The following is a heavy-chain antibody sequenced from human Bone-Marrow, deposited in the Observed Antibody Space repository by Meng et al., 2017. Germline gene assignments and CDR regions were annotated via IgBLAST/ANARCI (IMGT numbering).Heavy chain of an antibody. CDR3: ARARNGNWFDP. Sequence: GESLKISCAASGFTFSSYEMNWVRQAPGKGLEWVSYIGSSDSTIYYADSVKGRFTISRDNAKNSLYLQMNSLRAEDTAVYYCARARNGNWFDPWGQGTLVTVSS. J-gene: IGHJ5*02. CDR2: IGSSDSTI. CDR1: GFTFSSYE. V-gene: IGHV3-48*03. D-gene: IGHD1-1*01.